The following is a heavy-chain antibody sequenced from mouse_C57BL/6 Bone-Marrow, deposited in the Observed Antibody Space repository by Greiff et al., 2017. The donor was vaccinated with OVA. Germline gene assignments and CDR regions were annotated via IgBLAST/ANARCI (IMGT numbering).Heavy chain of an antibody. CDR2: IRSKSNNYAT. D-gene: IGHD2-4*01. CDR3: VRHTGVYDYDWYFDV. J-gene: IGHJ1*03. V-gene: IGHV10-1*01. CDR1: GFSFNTYA. Sequence: EVQLVESGGGLVQPKGSLKLSCAASGFSFNTYAMNWVRQAPGKGLEWVARIRSKSNNYATYYADSVKDRFTISRDDSESMRYMQMNNLKTEDTAMYYCVRHTGVYDYDWYFDVWGTGTTVTVSS.